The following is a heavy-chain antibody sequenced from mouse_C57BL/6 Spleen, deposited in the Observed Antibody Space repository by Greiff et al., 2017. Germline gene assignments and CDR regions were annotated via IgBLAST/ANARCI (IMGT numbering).Heavy chain of an antibody. J-gene: IGHJ2*01. CDR3: ARYRYYGSRGFDY. Sequence: EVKLVESGGGLVQPGGSLSLSCAASGFTFTDYYMSWVRQPPGQALEWLGFIRNKANGYTTEYSASVKGRFTISRDNSQSILYLQMNALRAEDSATYYCARYRYYGSRGFDYWGQGTTLTVSS. CDR1: GFTFTDYY. CDR2: IRNKANGYTT. V-gene: IGHV7-3*01. D-gene: IGHD1-1*01.